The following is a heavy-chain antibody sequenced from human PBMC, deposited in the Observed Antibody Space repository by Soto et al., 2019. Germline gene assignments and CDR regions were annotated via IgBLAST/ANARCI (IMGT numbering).Heavy chain of an antibody. Sequence: SETLSLTCAVYGGSFSGYYWSWIRQPPGKGLEWIGEINHSGSTNYNPSLKSRVIISLDTSKNQFSLKLSSVTAADTALYYCARPEGGYGSGYSWFDPWGQGTRVTVSS. CDR3: ARPEGGYGSGYSWFDP. V-gene: IGHV4-34*01. D-gene: IGHD5-12*01. J-gene: IGHJ5*02. CDR2: INHSGST. CDR1: GGSFSGYY.